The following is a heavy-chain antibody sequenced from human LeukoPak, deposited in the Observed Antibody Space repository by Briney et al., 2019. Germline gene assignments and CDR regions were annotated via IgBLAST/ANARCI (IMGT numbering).Heavy chain of an antibody. CDR2: ISSTSKTT. J-gene: IGHJ4*02. D-gene: IGHD5-24*01. V-gene: IGHV3-48*01. CDR3: ARETPRRGETRDGYR. CDR1: GFNFNIYT. Sequence: GGSLRLSCAASGFNFNIYTFNWVRQAPGKGLEWLSYISSTSKTTYYADSVKGRFTISRDNVKNLLFLEMSSLRVDDTAVYYCARETPRRGETRDGYRWGQGTLVTVSS.